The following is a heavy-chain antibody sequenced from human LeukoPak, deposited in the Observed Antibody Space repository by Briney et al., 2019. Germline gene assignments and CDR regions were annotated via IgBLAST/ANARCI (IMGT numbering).Heavy chain of an antibody. CDR2: INHSGST. D-gene: IGHD2-15*01. CDR1: GGSISSYY. J-gene: IGHJ5*02. Sequence: SETLSLTCTVSGGSISSYYWSWIRQPPGKGLEWIGEINHSGSTIYNPSLKSRVTILLDTSKNQFSLKLSSVTAADTAVYFCATEPGYCSGGRCYGGWFDPWGQGTLVTVSS. CDR3: ATEPGYCSGGRCYGGWFDP. V-gene: IGHV4-34*01.